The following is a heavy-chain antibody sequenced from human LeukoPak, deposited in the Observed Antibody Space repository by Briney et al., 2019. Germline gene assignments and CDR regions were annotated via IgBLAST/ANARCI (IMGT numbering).Heavy chain of an antibody. D-gene: IGHD2-2*01. J-gene: IGHJ5*02. Sequence: SETLSLTCTVSGGSISSYYRSWIRQPAGKGLEWIGRIYTSGSTNYNPSLKSRVTMSVDTSKNQFSLKLSSVTAADTAVYYCAREIVVVPAAWYNWFDPWGQGTLVTVSS. CDR3: AREIVVVPAAWYNWFDP. CDR1: GGSISSYY. V-gene: IGHV4-4*07. CDR2: IYTSGST.